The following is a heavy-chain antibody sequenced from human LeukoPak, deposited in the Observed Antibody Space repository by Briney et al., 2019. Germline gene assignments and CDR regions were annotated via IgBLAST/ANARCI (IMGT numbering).Heavy chain of an antibody. Sequence: ASVKVSCKASGYTFTSYGISWVRQAPGQGLEWMGWINPNSGGTNYAQKFQGRVTMTRDTSISTAYMELSRLRSDDTAVYYCARDRLISSSSGDWFDPWGQGTLVTVSS. D-gene: IGHD6-6*01. V-gene: IGHV1-2*02. CDR2: INPNSGGT. CDR3: ARDRLISSSSGDWFDP. CDR1: GYTFTSYG. J-gene: IGHJ5*02.